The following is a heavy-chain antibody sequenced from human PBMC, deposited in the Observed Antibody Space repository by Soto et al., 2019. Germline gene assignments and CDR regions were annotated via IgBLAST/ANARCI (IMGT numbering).Heavy chain of an antibody. CDR1: GGSSISNIYY. D-gene: IGHD3-22*01. Sequence: SETLSLTCTVSGGSSISNIYYWGWIRQPPGKGLEWIGNIHYSGSTYYDSSLKTRVTISVDTSKNQFSLKLSSVTAADTAVYYCASQHYYDSSGYYVGYWGQGTLVTVSS. CDR3: ASQHYYDSSGYYVGY. CDR2: IHYSGST. V-gene: IGHV4-39*01. J-gene: IGHJ4*02.